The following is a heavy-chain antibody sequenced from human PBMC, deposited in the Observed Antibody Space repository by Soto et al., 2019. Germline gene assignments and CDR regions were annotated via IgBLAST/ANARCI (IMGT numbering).Heavy chain of an antibody. Sequence: PVESLRLSCAASGFTFSSYGMHWVRQAPGKGVEWVAVIWYDGSNKYYADSVKGRFTISRDNSKNTLYLQMNSLRAEDTAVYYCARHRYSSGWYDYYGMDVWGQGTTVTVSS. D-gene: IGHD6-19*01. J-gene: IGHJ6*02. V-gene: IGHV3-33*01. CDR1: GFTFSSYG. CDR3: ARHRYSSGWYDYYGMDV. CDR2: IWYDGSNK.